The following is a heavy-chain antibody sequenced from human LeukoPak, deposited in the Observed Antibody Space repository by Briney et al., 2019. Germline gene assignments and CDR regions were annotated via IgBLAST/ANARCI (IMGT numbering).Heavy chain of an antibody. CDR2: ISWNSGSI. CDR3: AKDSRYSSSCFDY. CDR1: GFTFDDYA. J-gene: IGHJ4*02. Sequence: GRSLRLSCAASGFTFDDYAMHWVRQAPGKGLEWVSGISWNSGSIGYADSVKGRFTISRDNAKNSLYLQMNSLRAEDTALYYCAKDSRYSSSCFDYWGQGTLVTVPS. V-gene: IGHV3-9*01. D-gene: IGHD6-13*01.